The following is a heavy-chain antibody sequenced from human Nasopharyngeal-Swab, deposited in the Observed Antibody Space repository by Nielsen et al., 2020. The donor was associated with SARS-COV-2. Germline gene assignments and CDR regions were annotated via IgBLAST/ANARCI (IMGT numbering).Heavy chain of an antibody. J-gene: IGHJ3*02. CDR3: VKDLRGKYAFDI. V-gene: IGHV3-64D*06. D-gene: IGHD3-16*01. Sequence: GGSLRLSCSASGFTFSIYAMHWVRQAPGKGLEYVSTINDYENRLYYADSVKGKFAISRDNSKNTLYLQMSSLRAEDTAVYWCVKDLRGKYAFDIWGQGTMVTVSS. CDR1: GFTFSIYA. CDR2: INDYENRL.